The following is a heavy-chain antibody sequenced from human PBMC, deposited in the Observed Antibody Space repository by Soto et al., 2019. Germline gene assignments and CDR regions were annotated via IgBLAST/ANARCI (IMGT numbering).Heavy chain of an antibody. Sequence: EVQLVQSGAEVKKPGESLRISCKGSGYSFTSYWISWVRQMPGKGLEWMGRIDPSDSYTNYSPSFQGHVTISADKSISTAYLQWSSLKASDTAMYYCARRGYCSSTSCYTGSSYYGMDVWGQGTTVTVSS. J-gene: IGHJ6*02. CDR2: IDPSDSYT. CDR3: ARRGYCSSTSCYTGSSYYGMDV. CDR1: GYSFTSYW. V-gene: IGHV5-10-1*03. D-gene: IGHD2-2*02.